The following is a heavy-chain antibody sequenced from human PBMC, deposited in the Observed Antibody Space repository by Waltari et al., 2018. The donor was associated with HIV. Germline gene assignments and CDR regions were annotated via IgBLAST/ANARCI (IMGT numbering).Heavy chain of an antibody. CDR3: AREVPTIWSSSRRPGVADY. CDR2: FYYSGST. CDR1: GGSISSSSYY. Sequence: QLQLQESGPGLVKPSETLSLTCSVAGGSISSSSYYWGWVRQPPGKGLEWIGSFYYSGSTDYNPSLKSRVTISVDAAKNQFSLELRSVIAADTAVYYCAREVPTIWSSSRRPGVADYWGQGTLVTVSS. J-gene: IGHJ4*02. D-gene: IGHD6-6*01. V-gene: IGHV4-39*07.